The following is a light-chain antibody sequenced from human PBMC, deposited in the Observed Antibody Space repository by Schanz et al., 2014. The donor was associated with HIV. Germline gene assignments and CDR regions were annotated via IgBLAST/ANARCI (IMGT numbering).Light chain of an antibody. CDR3: QESGSSPT. J-gene: IGKJ4*01. CDR2: GAS. Sequence: EIVMTQSPVTLSVSPGERATLSCRACQSVSSNLAWYQQKPGQAPRLLFYGASTRATGIPDRFSGSGSGTDFTLTISRLEPEDFAVYYCQESGSSPTFGGGTKVEIK. V-gene: IGKV3-20*01. CDR1: QSVSSN.